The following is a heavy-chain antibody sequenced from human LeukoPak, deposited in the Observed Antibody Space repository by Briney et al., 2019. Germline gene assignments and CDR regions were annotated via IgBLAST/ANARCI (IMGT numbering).Heavy chain of an antibody. V-gene: IGHV4-30-2*01. D-gene: IGHD3-9*01. J-gene: IGHJ4*02. CDR2: IYHSGST. CDR1: GVSISSGGYS. CDR3: ARGGLLRYFDWLFDY. Sequence: SETLSLTCAVSGVSISSGGYSWSWIRQPPGKGLEWIGYIYHSGSTYYNPSLKSRVTISVDRSKNQFSLKLSSVTAADTAVYYCARGGLLRYFDWLFDYWGQGTLVTVSS.